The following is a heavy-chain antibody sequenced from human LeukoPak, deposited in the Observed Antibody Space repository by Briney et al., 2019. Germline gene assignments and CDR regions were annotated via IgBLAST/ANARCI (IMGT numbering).Heavy chain of an antibody. CDR2: IHFSGGT. CDR3: ARIFRGAYFDY. Sequence: SETLSLTCTVSGGSISSYYWSWIRQPPGKGLEWIGYIHFSGGTNYNPSLKSRVTVSDDKSKNQFSLKLSSVTAADTAVYYCARIFRGAYFDYWGQGTLVTVSS. J-gene: IGHJ4*02. CDR1: GGSISSYY. V-gene: IGHV4-59*01. D-gene: IGHD3-10*01.